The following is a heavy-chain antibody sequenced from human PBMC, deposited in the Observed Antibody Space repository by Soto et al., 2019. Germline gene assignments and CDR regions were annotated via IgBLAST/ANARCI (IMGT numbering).Heavy chain of an antibody. Sequence: GGPLRLSCVASGCSCSEYGMSWVHQTPQKTLEWVASISGNKMTTFYPDSVKGRFFISRDNSDNTLHLQMNSLRAEDTAVYYCAREVVVAAHFAGLDYWGQGTLVTVSS. V-gene: IGHV3-48*01. CDR2: ISGNKMTT. J-gene: IGHJ4*02. CDR3: AREVVVAAHFAGLDY. CDR1: GCSCSEYG. D-gene: IGHD2-15*01.